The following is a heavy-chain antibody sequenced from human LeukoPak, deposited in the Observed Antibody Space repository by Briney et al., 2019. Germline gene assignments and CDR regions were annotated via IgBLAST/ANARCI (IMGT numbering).Heavy chain of an antibody. CDR1: GFTFSSYE. CDR3: AELGITMIGGV. D-gene: IGHD3-10*02. J-gene: IGHJ6*04. V-gene: IGHV3-48*03. Sequence: PGGSLRLSCAASGFTFSSYEMNWVRQAPGKGLEWVSYISSSGSTIYYADSMKGRFTISRDNAKNSLYLQMNSLRAEDTAVYYCAELGITMIGGVWSKGTTVTISS. CDR2: ISSSGSTI.